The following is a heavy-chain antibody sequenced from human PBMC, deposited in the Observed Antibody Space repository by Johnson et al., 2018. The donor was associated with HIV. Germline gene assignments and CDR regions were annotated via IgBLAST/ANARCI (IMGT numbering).Heavy chain of an antibody. Sequence: VQLVESGGGLVKPGGSLRLSCAASGFTFSDYYMSWIRQAPGKGLEWVSYISSSGTTVYYADSVKGRFTISRDNAKNSLYLQMNSLRDEDTALYYCAGRGNSSAGVAFDIWGQGTMVTVSS. CDR1: GFTFSDYY. J-gene: IGHJ3*02. CDR2: ISSSGTTV. CDR3: AGRGNSSAGVAFDI. V-gene: IGHV3-11*01. D-gene: IGHD6-19*01.